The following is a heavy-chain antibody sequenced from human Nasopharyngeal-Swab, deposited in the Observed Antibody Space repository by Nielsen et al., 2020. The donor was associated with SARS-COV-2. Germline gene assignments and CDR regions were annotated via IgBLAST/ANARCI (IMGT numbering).Heavy chain of an antibody. CDR3: ARNDSSGYGY. Sequence: WALHAPGQGLEWMGRINPNSGGTNYAQKFQGRVTMTRDTSISTAYMELSRLRSDDTAVYYCARNDSSGYGYWGQGTLVTVSS. D-gene: IGHD3-22*01. CDR2: INPNSGGT. J-gene: IGHJ4*02. V-gene: IGHV1-2*06.